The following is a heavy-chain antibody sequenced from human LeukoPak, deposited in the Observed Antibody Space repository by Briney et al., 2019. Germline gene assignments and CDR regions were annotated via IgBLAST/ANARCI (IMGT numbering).Heavy chain of an antibody. J-gene: IGHJ3*02. CDR3: ARDWSTYYGFYDAFDI. CDR2: ISYDGSNK. CDR1: GFTFSSYA. Sequence: GGSLRLSCAASGFTFSSYAMHWVRQAPGKGLEWVAVISYDGSNKYYADSVKGRFTISRDNPKNTLYLQMNSLRAEDTAVYYCARDWSTYYGFYDAFDIWGQGTMVAVSS. V-gene: IGHV3-30*04. D-gene: IGHD2/OR15-2a*01.